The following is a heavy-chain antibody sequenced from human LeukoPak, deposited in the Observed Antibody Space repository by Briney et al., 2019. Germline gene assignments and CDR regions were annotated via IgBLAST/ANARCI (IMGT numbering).Heavy chain of an antibody. D-gene: IGHD5-12*01. V-gene: IGHV1-2*02. J-gene: IGHJ5*02. CDR3: ARDHYIGDIVATTNWFDP. CDR2: INPNSGGT. Sequence: ASVKVSCKASGYTFTGYYMHWVRQAPGQGLEWMGWINPNSGGTNYAQKFQGRVTMTRDTSISTAYMELSRLRSDDTAVYYCARDHYIGDIVATTNWFDPWGQGTLVTVSS. CDR1: GYTFTGYY.